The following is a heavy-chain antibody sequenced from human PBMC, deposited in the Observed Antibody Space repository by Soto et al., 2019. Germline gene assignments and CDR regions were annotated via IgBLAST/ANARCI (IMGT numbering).Heavy chain of an antibody. CDR2: ISYDGSNK. CDR1: GFTFSSYA. Sequence: QVQLVESGGGVVQPGRSLRLSCAASGFTFSSYAMHWVRRAPGKGLEWVAVISYDGSNKYYADSVKGRFTISRDNSKNTLYLQMNSLRAEDTAVYYCATYSSSFYFDYWGQGTLVTVSS. D-gene: IGHD6-13*01. V-gene: IGHV3-30-3*01. J-gene: IGHJ4*02. CDR3: ATYSSSFYFDY.